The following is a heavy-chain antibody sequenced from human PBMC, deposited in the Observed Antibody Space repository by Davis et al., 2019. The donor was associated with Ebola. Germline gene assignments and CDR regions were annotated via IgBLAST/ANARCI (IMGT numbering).Heavy chain of an antibody. D-gene: IGHD3-3*01. Sequence: GGPLSLPCPASGFTFSNYWRSWVRQAPGKGLEWLAKIKQEGSESYYVDLVRGRFTTSRDNAKNSLYLQMNSLRAEDTAMYYCARVPLVKYDFLEDYIEYYYGMDVWGKGTTVTVSS. CDR1: GFTFSNYW. J-gene: IGHJ6*04. V-gene: IGHV3-7*01. CDR3: ARVPLVKYDFLEDYIEYYYGMDV. CDR2: IKQEGSES.